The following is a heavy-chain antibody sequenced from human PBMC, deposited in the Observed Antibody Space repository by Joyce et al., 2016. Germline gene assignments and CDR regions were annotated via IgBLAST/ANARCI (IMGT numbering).Heavy chain of an antibody. CDR3: ASSNNTSWHNFDF. J-gene: IGHJ4*02. Sequence: QVQLVESGGGVVQPGRSLRLSCAASGVTFGRNAIHWVRQAPGEGLQGVALISFDGRTVYGGSVKGRFILSRDNSKNTVYLQMNSLRTEDTAVYYCASSNNTSWHNFDFWGQGTLVTVSS. CDR1: GVTFGRNA. V-gene: IGHV3-30*03. D-gene: IGHD2-2*01. CDR2: ISFDGRT.